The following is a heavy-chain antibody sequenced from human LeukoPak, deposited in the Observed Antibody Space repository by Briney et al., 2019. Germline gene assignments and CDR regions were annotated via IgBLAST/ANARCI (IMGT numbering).Heavy chain of an antibody. CDR2: ISYSGST. CDR3: ARDVTLDS. D-gene: IGHD5-18*01. CDR1: GGFISSYY. V-gene: IGHV4-59*01. Sequence: SETLSLTCTVSGGFISSYYWSWIRQPPGKGLEWIGYISYSGSTNYNPSLKSRVTISEDTSKNQFSLKLSSVTAADTAVYYCARDVTLDSWGQGTLVTVSS. J-gene: IGHJ4*02.